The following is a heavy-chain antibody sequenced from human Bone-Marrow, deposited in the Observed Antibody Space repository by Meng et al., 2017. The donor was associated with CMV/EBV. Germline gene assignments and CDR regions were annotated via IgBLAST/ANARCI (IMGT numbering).Heavy chain of an antibody. CDR1: GYTFTGYY. J-gene: IGHJ5*02. D-gene: IGHD6-6*01. Sequence: QVQVVQSGAEVKKPGASVKVSCKASGYTFTGYYMHWVRQAPGQGLEWMGWINPNSGGTNYAQKFQGRVTMTRDTSISTAYMELSRLRSDDTAVYYCARGVIAARLRTVFDPWGQGTLVTVSS. V-gene: IGHV1-2*02. CDR2: INPNSGGT. CDR3: ARGVIAARLRTVFDP.